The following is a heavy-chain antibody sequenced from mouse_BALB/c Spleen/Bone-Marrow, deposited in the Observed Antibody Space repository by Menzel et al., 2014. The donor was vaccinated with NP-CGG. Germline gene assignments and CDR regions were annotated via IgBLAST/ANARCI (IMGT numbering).Heavy chain of an antibody. CDR3: ARNLRDPFAY. V-gene: IGHV2-6-4*01. J-gene: IGHJ3*01. CDR1: GFSLFRYS. Sequence: QVQLQQSGPGLVSPSQSLSITCTVSGFSLFRYSIHWIRQPPGNGLEWLGMIWGGGSTDYNSALKSRLSISKDNSKSQVFLKMNSLQTDDTAIYYCARNLRDPFAYWGQGTLVTVSA. CDR2: IWGGGST.